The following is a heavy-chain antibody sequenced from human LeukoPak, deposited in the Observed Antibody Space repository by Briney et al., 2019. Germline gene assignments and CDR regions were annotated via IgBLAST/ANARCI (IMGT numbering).Heavy chain of an antibody. Sequence: GGSLRLSCAASGFTFSSYGMHWVRQAPGKGLEWVAVISYDGSNKYYADSVKGRFTISRDNSKNTLHLQMNSLRAEDTAVYYCAKVGLMDVWGQGTTVTVSS. J-gene: IGHJ6*02. CDR2: ISYDGSNK. CDR1: GFTFSSYG. CDR3: AKVGLMDV. V-gene: IGHV3-30*18.